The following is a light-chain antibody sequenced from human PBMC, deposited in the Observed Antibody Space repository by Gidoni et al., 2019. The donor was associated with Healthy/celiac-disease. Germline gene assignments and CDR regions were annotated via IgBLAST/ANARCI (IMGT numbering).Light chain of an antibody. CDR3: NSRDSSGNLVV. V-gene: IGLV3-19*01. Sequence: SSELTQDPAVSVALGQTVRITCQGDSLRSYYASWYQQKPGQAPVFVIYGKNNRPSGIPDRFSGSSSGNTASLTITGAQAEDEADYYCNSRDSSGNLVVFGGGTKLTVL. J-gene: IGLJ2*01. CDR2: GKN. CDR1: SLRSYY.